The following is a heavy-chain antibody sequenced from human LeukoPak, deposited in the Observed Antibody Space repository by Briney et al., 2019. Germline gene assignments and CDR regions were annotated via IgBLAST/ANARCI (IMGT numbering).Heavy chain of an antibody. CDR3: AKDLRWNQADY. D-gene: IGHD1-1*01. J-gene: IGHJ4*02. CDR1: GFTFSSYW. Sequence: PGGSLRLSCAASGFTFSSYWMHWVRQAPGKGLVWVSRINTDGSKINYADSVKDRFTISRDNAKNTLYLQMNSLRVEDTAVYYCAKDLRWNQADYWGQGTLVTVSS. V-gene: IGHV3-74*01. CDR2: INTDGSKI.